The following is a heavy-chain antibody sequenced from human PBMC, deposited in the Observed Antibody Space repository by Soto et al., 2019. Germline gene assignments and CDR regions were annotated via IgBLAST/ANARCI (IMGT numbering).Heavy chain of an antibody. V-gene: IGHV4-59*01. Sequence: PSETLSLTCSVSGGSISSYYWSWIRQPPGKGLEWIGCIYYSGSTNYNPSLKSRVTISVDTSKNQFSLKLSSVTAADTAVYYCARGYDYVWGSQTYGMDVWGQGTTVTV. CDR3: ARGYDYVWGSQTYGMDV. D-gene: IGHD3-16*01. CDR2: IYYSGST. J-gene: IGHJ6*02. CDR1: GGSISSYY.